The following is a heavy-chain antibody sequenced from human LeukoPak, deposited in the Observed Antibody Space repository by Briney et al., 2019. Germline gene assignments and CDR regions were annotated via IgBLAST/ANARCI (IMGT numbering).Heavy chain of an antibody. Sequence: PGGSLRLSCAASGFTFSSYGMHWVRQAPGKGLEGVAVIWYDGSNKYYADSVKGRFTISRDNSKNTLYLQMNSLRAEDTAVYYCAKDWGPEQQLDALNFDYWGQGTLVTVSS. CDR1: GFTFSSYG. CDR2: IWYDGSNK. CDR3: AKDWGPEQQLDALNFDY. V-gene: IGHV3-33*06. J-gene: IGHJ4*02. D-gene: IGHD6-13*01.